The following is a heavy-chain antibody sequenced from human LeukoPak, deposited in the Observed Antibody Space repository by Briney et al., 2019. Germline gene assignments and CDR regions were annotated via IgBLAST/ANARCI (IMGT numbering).Heavy chain of an antibody. J-gene: IGHJ4*02. D-gene: IGHD4-17*01. CDR2: ISYHGSNK. CDR1: GFTFSSYA. Sequence: PGGSLRLSCAASGFTFSSYAMHWVRQAPGKGLEWVAVISYHGSNKYYADSVKGRFTISRDNSKNTLYLQMNSLRAEDTAVYYCARDRYGDYGDFDYWGQGTLVTVSS. V-gene: IGHV3-30*04. CDR3: ARDRYGDYGDFDY.